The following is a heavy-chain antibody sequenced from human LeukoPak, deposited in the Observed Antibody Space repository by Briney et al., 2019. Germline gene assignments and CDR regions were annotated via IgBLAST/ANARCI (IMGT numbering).Heavy chain of an antibody. V-gene: IGHV1-8*01. CDR1: GYTFTSSD. CDR2: INPKSGRT. CDR3: ARGRSGLAAAGTYDY. J-gene: IGHJ4*02. Sequence: GASVKVSCKASGYTFTSSDINWVRQATGQGLEWMGWINPKSGRTGYAKKFQDRVSMTMNTSISTAYMEVSSLRFDDTAVYYCARGRSGLAAAGTYDYWGQGTPITVSS. D-gene: IGHD6-13*01.